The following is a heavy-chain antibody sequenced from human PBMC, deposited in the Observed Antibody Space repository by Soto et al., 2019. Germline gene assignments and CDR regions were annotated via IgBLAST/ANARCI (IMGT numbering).Heavy chain of an antibody. CDR3: ARVPLGYTSSHYFDF. J-gene: IGHJ4*02. D-gene: IGHD6-6*01. CDR2: IYYTGST. V-gene: IGHV4-61*01. Sequence: SETLSLTCTVSGASISGGTYYWTWIRQAPGKGLEWVGHIYYTGSTNYNPSLKSRVTISVDTSKHQFSLKLSSVTAADTAVYYCARVPLGYTSSHYFDFWGQGALVTVSS. CDR1: GASISGGTYY.